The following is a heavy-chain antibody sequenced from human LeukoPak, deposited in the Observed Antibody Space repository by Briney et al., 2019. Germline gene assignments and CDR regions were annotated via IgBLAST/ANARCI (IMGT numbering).Heavy chain of an antibody. CDR1: GFTFDDYA. CDR3: AKGGLRFLEWLRFDP. V-gene: IGHV3-23*01. CDR2: ISGSGGST. D-gene: IGHD3-3*01. J-gene: IGHJ5*02. Sequence: PGGSLRLSCAASGFTFDDYAMSWVRQAPGKGLEWVSAISGSGGSTYYADSVKGRFTISRDNSKNTLYLQMNSLRAEDTAVYYCAKGGLRFLEWLRFDPWGQGTLVTVSS.